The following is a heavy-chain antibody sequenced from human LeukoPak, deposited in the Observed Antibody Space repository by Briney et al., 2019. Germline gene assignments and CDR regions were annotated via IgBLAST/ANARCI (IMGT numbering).Heavy chain of an antibody. J-gene: IGHJ4*02. CDR3: ARDSSAYYYDSSGYYLGIKSYYFDY. Sequence: ASVKVSCKASGYTFTSYGISWVRQAPGQGLEWMGWISAYNGNTDYAQKLQGRVTMTTDTSTSTAYMELRSLRSDNTAVYYCARDSSAYYYDSSGYYLGIKSYYFDYWGQGTLVTVSS. V-gene: IGHV1-18*01. CDR2: ISAYNGNT. CDR1: GYTFTSYG. D-gene: IGHD3-22*01.